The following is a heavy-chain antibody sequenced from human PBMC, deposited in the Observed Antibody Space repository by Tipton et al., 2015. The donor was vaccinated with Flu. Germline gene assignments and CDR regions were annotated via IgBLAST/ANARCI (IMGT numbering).Heavy chain of an antibody. V-gene: IGHV4-61*02. Sequence: LRLSCTVSGGSISSGSYYWSWIRQPAGKGLEWIGRIHTSGSTNYNPSLKSRVTISVGTSKNQFSLKLSSVTAADTAVYYCARGVIYYDSSGPITDAFDIWGQGTMVTVSS. J-gene: IGHJ3*02. D-gene: IGHD3-22*01. CDR1: GGSISSGSYY. CDR3: ARGVIYYDSSGPITDAFDI. CDR2: IHTSGST.